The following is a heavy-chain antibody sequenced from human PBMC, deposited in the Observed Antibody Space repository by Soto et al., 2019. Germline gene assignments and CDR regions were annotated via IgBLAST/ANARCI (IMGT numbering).Heavy chain of an antibody. Sequence: PSQTLSLTCGISGDSVSSNTAGWSWIRQSPSRGLEWLGRTYYRSKWYFDYGVSVNGRITINPDTSKNQFSLHLNSVTPEDTAVYYCARGGHRVRGAVLGEYYFDYWGQGTLVTVSS. J-gene: IGHJ4*02. CDR3: ARGGHRVRGAVLGEYYFDY. CDR1: GDSVSSNTAG. CDR2: TYYRSKWYF. D-gene: IGHD3-10*01. V-gene: IGHV6-1*01.